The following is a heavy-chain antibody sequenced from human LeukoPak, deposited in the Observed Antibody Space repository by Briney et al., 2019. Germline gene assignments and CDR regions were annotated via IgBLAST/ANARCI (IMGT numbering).Heavy chain of an antibody. CDR1: GGSLSSFY. Sequence: SETLSLTCPVSGGSLSSFYWGWVRQPPGKGLGWVGVFYYSGGPNYHPSLKSRVTISVDTSKNQFSLKLSSVTAADTAVYYCARHVTLRGSYYDSGGYSNSLDAFDIWGQGTMVTVSS. CDR3: ARHVTLRGSYYDSGGYSNSLDAFDI. V-gene: IGHV4-59*08. D-gene: IGHD3-22*01. J-gene: IGHJ3*02. CDR2: FYYSGGP.